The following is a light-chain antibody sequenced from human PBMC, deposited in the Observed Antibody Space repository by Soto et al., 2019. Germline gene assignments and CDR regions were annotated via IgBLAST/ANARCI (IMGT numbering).Light chain of an antibody. CDR1: SSDVGKYDA. V-gene: IGLV2-23*02. CDR2: EVT. CDR3: CSYTNLDSVL. Sequence: QSALAQPASVSGSPGQSITISCSGTSSDVGKYDAVSWYQQHPDKAPKFIIYEVTKRPSGISDRFSGSKSGNTASLTISGLQAEDEAHYYCCSYTNLDSVLFGGGTKLTVL. J-gene: IGLJ2*01.